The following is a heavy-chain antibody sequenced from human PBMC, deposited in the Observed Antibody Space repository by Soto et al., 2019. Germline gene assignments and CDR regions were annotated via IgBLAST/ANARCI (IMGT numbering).Heavy chain of an antibody. CDR2: ISGSGGST. J-gene: IGHJ4*02. Sequence: EVQLLESGGGLVQPGGSLRLSCAASGFTFSSYAMRWVRQAPVKGLEWVSAISGSGGSTYYADSVKGRFTISRDNSKNTLYLQLNRRRAEDTAVYYCARRGSGSYYDYWGQGTLVTVSS. V-gene: IGHV3-23*01. CDR3: ARRGSGSYYDY. D-gene: IGHD1-26*01. CDR1: GFTFSSYA.